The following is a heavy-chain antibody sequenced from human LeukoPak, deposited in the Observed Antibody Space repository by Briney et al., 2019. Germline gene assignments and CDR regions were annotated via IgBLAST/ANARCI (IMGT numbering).Heavy chain of an antibody. J-gene: IGHJ4*02. D-gene: IGHD1-1*01. Sequence: SETLSLTCTVSGGSISSSSYYWGWIRQPPGKGLEWIGSIYYSGSTYYNPSLKSRVTISVDTSKNQFSLKLSSVPAADTAVYYCARHADDSPSHFDYWGQGTLVTVSS. CDR1: GGSISSSSYY. CDR3: ARHADDSPSHFDY. V-gene: IGHV4-39*01. CDR2: IYYSGST.